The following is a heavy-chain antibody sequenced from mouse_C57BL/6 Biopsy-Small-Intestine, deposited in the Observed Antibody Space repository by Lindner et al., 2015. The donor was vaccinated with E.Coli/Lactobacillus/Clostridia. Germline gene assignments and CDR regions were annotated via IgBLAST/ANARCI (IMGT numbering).Heavy chain of an antibody. CDR1: GYTFTSYW. Sequence: VQLQESGAEMVRPGASVKLSCKASGYTFTSYWMHWVRQRPGQGLEWIGKIDPSDSKTHYNQKFNDKATLTVDKSSSTAYMQLNSLTSEDSAVYYCVRGRSLYWYFDVWGTGTTVTVSS. CDR3: VRGRSLYWYFDV. D-gene: IGHD6-2*01. J-gene: IGHJ1*03. V-gene: IGHV1-52*01. CDR2: IDPSDSKT.